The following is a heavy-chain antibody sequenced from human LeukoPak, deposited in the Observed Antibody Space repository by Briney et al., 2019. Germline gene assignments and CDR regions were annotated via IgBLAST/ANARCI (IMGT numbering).Heavy chain of an antibody. D-gene: IGHD3-22*01. V-gene: IGHV3-74*01. J-gene: IGHJ4*02. CDR2: INSDGSST. CDR3: ARDDSSGYYYYQGY. Sequence: GGSLRLSCAASGFTFSSYWMHWVRHAPGEGLVWVSRINSDGSSTSYADSVKGRFTISRDNAKNTLYLQMNSLRAEDTAVYYCARDDSSGYYYYQGYWGQGTLVTVSS. CDR1: GFTFSSYW.